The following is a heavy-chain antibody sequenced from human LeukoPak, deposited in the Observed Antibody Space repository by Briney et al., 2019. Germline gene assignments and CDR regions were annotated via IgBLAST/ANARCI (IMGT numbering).Heavy chain of an antibody. V-gene: IGHV4-59*08. J-gene: IGHJ4*02. CDR1: GGSISSYY. CDR3: ARHGHSVADLDY. CDR2: IYYSGST. D-gene: IGHD6-19*01. Sequence: ASETLSLTCTVSGGSISSYYWSWIRQPPGKGLEWIGYIYYSGSTNYNPSLKSRVTISVDTSKNQFSLKLSSVTAADTAVYYCARHGHSVADLDYWGQGTLVTVSS.